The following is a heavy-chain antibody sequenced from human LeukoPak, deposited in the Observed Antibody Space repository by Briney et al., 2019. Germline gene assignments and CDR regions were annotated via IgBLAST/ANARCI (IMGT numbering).Heavy chain of an antibody. J-gene: IGHJ5*02. Sequence: GGSLRLSCAASGFTFSSYEMNWVRQAPGKGLEWVSYISSSGSNKYYADSVKGRFTISRDNAKNSLYLQMNSLRAEYTAVYYCARDSSSWYNWFDPCGQGTLVTVSS. CDR3: ARDSSSWYNWFDP. V-gene: IGHV3-48*03. CDR1: GFTFSSYE. D-gene: IGHD6-13*01. CDR2: ISSSGSNK.